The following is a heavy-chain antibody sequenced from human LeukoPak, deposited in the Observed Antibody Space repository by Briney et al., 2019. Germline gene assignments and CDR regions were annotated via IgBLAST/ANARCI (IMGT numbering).Heavy chain of an antibody. CDR3: ARRAYYFYGMDV. J-gene: IGHJ6*02. CDR2: IYPDDSDT. Sequence: GESLKISCQGSGYTFTSYWFAWVRQVPGKGLECMGIIYPDDSDTTYSPSFQGQVTISADKSISTTYLQWNSLKASDTAMYYCARRAYYFYGMDVWGQGTTVTVSS. CDR1: GYTFTSYW. V-gene: IGHV5-51*01.